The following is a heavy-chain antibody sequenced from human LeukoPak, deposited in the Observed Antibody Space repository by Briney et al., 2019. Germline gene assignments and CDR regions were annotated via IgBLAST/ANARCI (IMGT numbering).Heavy chain of an antibody. J-gene: IGHJ4*02. CDR3: ARGLMMAVAGRGEFHY. V-gene: IGHV4-59*01. CDR2: IYYSGST. D-gene: IGHD6-13*01. CDR1: GGSISSYY. Sequence: SETLSLTCTVPGGSISSYYWSWIRQPPGKGLEWIGYIYYSGSTNYNPSLKSRVTISVDTSKNQFSLKLSSVTAADTAVYYCARGLMMAVAGRGEFHYWGQGTLVTVPS.